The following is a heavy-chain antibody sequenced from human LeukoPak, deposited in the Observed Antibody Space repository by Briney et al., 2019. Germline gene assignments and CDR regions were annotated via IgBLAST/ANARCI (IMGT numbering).Heavy chain of an antibody. CDR2: ISSSSSYI. J-gene: IGHJ4*02. Sequence: PGGSLRLSCAASGFTFSSYSMNWVRQAPGKGLEWVSSISSSSSYIYYADSVKGRFTISRDNAKNSLYLQMNSLRAEDTAVYYCARAHVDTAMAEDYWGQGTLVTVSS. D-gene: IGHD5-18*01. V-gene: IGHV3-21*01. CDR3: ARAHVDTAMAEDY. CDR1: GFTFSSYS.